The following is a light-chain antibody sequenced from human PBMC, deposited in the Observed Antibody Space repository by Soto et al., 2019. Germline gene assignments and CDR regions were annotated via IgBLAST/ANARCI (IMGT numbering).Light chain of an antibody. CDR3: QQYNNYPYS. CDR2: KAS. CDR1: QSISSW. V-gene: IGKV1-5*03. J-gene: IGKJ2*01. Sequence: DIQMTQSPSTLSASVGDRVTITCRASQSISSWLAWYQQKPGKAPKVLNYKASSLESGVPSRFSGSGSGTEFTLTISSLQPDDFASYSCQQYNNYPYSFGQGTKLEIK.